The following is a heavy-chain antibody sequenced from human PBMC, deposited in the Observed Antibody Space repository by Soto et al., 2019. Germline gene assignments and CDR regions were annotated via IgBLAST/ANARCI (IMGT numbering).Heavy chain of an antibody. D-gene: IGHD6-13*01. CDR3: AKDLGIAAAGTVQYYYYGMDV. CDR2: ISYDGSNK. Sequence: RLSCAASGFTFSSYGMHWVRQAPGKGLEWVAVISYDGSNKYYADSVKGRFTISRDNSKNTLYLQMNSLRAEDTAVYYCAKDLGIAAAGTVQYYYYGMDVWGQGTTVTVSS. CDR1: GFTFSSYG. J-gene: IGHJ6*02. V-gene: IGHV3-30*18.